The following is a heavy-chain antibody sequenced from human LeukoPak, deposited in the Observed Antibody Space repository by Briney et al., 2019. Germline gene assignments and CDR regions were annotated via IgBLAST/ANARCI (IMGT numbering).Heavy chain of an antibody. CDR2: ISSSSSYI. V-gene: IGHV3-21*01. J-gene: IGHJ4*02. Sequence: PGGSLRLSCAASGFTFSSYSMNWVRQAPGKGLEWVSSISSSSSYIYYADSVKGRFTISRDNAKNSLYLQMNSLRAEDTAVYYCARDADPHDLSYFDYWGQGTLVTVSS. CDR1: GFTFSSYS. CDR3: ARDADPHDLSYFDY.